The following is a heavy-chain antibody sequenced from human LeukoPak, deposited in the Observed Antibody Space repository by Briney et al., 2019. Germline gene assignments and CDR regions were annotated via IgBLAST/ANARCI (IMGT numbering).Heavy chain of an antibody. CDR2: IRYDGSNK. J-gene: IGHJ3*02. V-gene: IGHV3-30*02. CDR1: GFTFSDSG. D-gene: IGHD1-14*01. Sequence: PGGSLRLSCAASGFTFSDSGMHWVRQASGKGLEWVAFIRYDGSNKYYADSVKGRFTISRDNSKNTLYLQMNSLRAEDTAVYYCAKVKAPRPDGAFDIWGQGTMVTVSS. CDR3: AKVKAPRPDGAFDI.